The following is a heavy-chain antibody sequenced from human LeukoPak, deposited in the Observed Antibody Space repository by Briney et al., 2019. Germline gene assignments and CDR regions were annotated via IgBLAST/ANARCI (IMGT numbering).Heavy chain of an antibody. Sequence: PSETLSPTCTVSGGSISSSSYYWGWTRQPPGKGLEWIGSIYYSGSTYYNPSLKSRVTISVDTSKNQFSLKLSSVTAADTAVYYCARHPYLHYYGSGAGGYFDYWGQGTLVTVSS. D-gene: IGHD3-10*01. V-gene: IGHV4-39*01. J-gene: IGHJ4*02. CDR3: ARHPYLHYYGSGAGGYFDY. CDR2: IYYSGST. CDR1: GGSISSSSYY.